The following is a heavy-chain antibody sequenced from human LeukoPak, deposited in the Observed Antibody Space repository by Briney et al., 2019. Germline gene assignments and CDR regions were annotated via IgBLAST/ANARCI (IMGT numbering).Heavy chain of an antibody. Sequence: SETLSLTCTVSGGSISSSSYYWGWIRQPPGKGLEWIGSIYYSGSTYYNPSLKSRVAISVDTSKNQFSLKLSSVTAADTAVYYCARRIAAAIDYWGQGTLVTVSS. CDR1: GGSISSSSYY. CDR2: IYYSGST. CDR3: ARRIAAAIDY. V-gene: IGHV4-39*01. J-gene: IGHJ4*02. D-gene: IGHD6-13*01.